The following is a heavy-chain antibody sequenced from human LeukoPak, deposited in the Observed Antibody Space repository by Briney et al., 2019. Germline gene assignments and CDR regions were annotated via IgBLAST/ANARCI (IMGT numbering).Heavy chain of an antibody. CDR3: ARGETVITMPL. V-gene: IGHV4-59*08. Sequence: PSETLSLTCTVSGGSFSFYYWSWIRQSPGTGLEYIGYMYYSGHSGTTDCNPSLKSRVNMSIDTSTNQFSLKLRSVTAAGTAIYYCARGETVITMPLWGQGALVTVSS. D-gene: IGHD3-16*01. CDR1: GGSFSFYY. CDR2: MYYSGHSGTT. J-gene: IGHJ4*02.